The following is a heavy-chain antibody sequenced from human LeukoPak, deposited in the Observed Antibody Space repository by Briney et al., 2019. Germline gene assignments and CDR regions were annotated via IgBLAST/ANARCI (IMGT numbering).Heavy chain of an antibody. CDR1: GGSISSYY. CDR3: ARGEALELYYYYMDV. D-gene: IGHD1-26*01. Sequence: SETLSLTCTVSGGSISSYYRSWIRQPPGKGLEWIGYIYYSGSTNYNPSLKSRVTISVDTSKNQFSLKLSSVTAADTAVYYCARGEALELYYYYMDVWGKGTTVTVSS. CDR2: IYYSGST. V-gene: IGHV4-59*01. J-gene: IGHJ6*03.